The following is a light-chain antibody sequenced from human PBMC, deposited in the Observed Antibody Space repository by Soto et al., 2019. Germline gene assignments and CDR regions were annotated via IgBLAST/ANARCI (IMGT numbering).Light chain of an antibody. CDR2: AAS. Sequence: AIQMTQSPSPLSASVGDRVTITCRASQGIRNDLGWYQQKPGKAPKLLIYAASSLQSGVPSRFSGSGSGTDFTLSISSLQPEDFATYYCLQDYNYPRTFGQGTKVDIK. V-gene: IGKV1-6*01. CDR1: QGIRND. J-gene: IGKJ1*01. CDR3: LQDYNYPRT.